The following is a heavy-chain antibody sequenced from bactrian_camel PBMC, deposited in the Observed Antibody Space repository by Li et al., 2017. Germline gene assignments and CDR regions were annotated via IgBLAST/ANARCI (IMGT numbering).Heavy chain of an antibody. CDR1: GYTHDRYG. V-gene: IGHV3S63*01. Sequence: HVQLVESGGGSVQAGGSLRLSCSASGYTHDRYGMAWFRQAPGKEREGVAGIYTGDTKTYAADSVKGRFTISRDNAKNTVYLQMNSLKSEDTALYYCATGTTDADCSVEYCSVEKWGQGTQVTVS. CDR2: IYTGDTKT. D-gene: IGHD3*01. J-gene: IGHJ4*01. CDR3: ATGTTDADCSVEYCSVEK.